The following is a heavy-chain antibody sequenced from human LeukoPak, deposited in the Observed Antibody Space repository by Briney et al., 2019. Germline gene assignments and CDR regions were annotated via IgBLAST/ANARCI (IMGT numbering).Heavy chain of an antibody. V-gene: IGHV3-23*01. J-gene: IGHJ4*02. CDR3: AKDGPAPTFFDY. CDR1: GFTFSNYG. Sequence: GGSLRLSCAASGFTFSNYGMSWVRQAPGKCLEWVSAINNSGGNTYYAESVKGRFTISRDNSKNTLYLQMNSLRAEDTAVYYCAKDGPAPTFFDYWGQGTLVTVSS. CDR2: INNSGGNT.